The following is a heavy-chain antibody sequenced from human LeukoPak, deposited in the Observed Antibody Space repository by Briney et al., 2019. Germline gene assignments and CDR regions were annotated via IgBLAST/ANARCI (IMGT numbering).Heavy chain of an antibody. Sequence: ASVKVSCKASGGTFSSYAISWVRQAPGQGLEWMGGIIPIFGTANYAQKFQGRVTITADASTSTAYMELSSLRSEDTAVYYCARAAGCRDGYNCAFDIWGQGPMVTVSS. CDR3: ARAAGCRDGYNCAFDI. CDR2: IIPIFGTA. V-gene: IGHV1-69*13. J-gene: IGHJ3*02. CDR1: GGTFSSYA. D-gene: IGHD5-24*01.